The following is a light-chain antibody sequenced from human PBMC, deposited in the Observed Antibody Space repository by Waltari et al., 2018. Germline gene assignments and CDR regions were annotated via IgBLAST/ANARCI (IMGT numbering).Light chain of an antibody. CDR3: QQYFGYPYT. V-gene: IGKV1-8*01. CDR1: QDISGD. J-gene: IGKJ2*01. Sequence: AIRMSQSPSSLAASTGDRVTITCRASQDISGDLAWYQQKPGKAPNPLVYAASTSQHGGPSRFIGSGSGTAFTLTIDCLQSEDFATYYCQQYFGYPYTFGQGTKLEIK. CDR2: AAS.